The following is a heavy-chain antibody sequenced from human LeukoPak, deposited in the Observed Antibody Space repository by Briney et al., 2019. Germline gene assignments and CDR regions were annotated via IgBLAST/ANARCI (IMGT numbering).Heavy chain of an antibody. CDR2: ISGSGGST. V-gene: IGHV3-23*01. J-gene: IGHJ4*02. D-gene: IGHD6-13*01. Sequence: PGGSLRLSCAASGFTFSSYAMSWVRQAPGKGLEWVSAISGSGGSTYYADSVKGRFTISRDNSKNTLYLQMNSLRAEDTAVYHCAKSSAPYSSWNPFDYWGQGTLVTVSS. CDR3: AKSSAPYSSWNPFDY. CDR1: GFTFSSYA.